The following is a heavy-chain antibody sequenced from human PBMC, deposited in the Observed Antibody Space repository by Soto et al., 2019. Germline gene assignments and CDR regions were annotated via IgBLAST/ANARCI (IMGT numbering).Heavy chain of an antibody. V-gene: IGHV3-30-3*01. CDR2: ISYDGSNK. D-gene: IGHD2-2*02. CDR1: GFTFSSYA. CDR3: ARVAFQGYCSSTSCNTDYFDY. J-gene: IGHJ4*02. Sequence: PGGSLRLSCAASGFTFSSYAMHWVRQAPGKGLEWVAVISYDGSNKYYADSVKGRFTISRDNSKNTLYLQMNSLRAEDTAVYYCARVAFQGYCSSTSCNTDYFDYWGQGTLVTVSS.